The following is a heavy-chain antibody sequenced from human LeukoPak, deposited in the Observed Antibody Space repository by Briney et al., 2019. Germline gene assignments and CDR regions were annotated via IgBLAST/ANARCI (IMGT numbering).Heavy chain of an antibody. CDR2: ISGSGGST. CDR3: AKDRLVVATISEVYYYYYMDV. Sequence: GGSLRLSCAASGFTFSSYAMSWVRQAPGKGLEWVSAISGSGGSTYYADSVKGRFTISRDNSKNTLYLQMNSLRAEDTAVYYCAKDRLVVATISEVYYYYYMDVWGKGTTVTVSS. D-gene: IGHD5-12*01. V-gene: IGHV3-23*01. CDR1: GFTFSSYA. J-gene: IGHJ6*03.